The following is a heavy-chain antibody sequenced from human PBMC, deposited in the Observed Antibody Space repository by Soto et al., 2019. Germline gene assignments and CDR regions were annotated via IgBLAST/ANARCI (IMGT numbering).Heavy chain of an antibody. CDR1: GFTFSSYA. J-gene: IGHJ4*02. CDR2: ISSSGGST. CDR3: AKDQPMTQQRPYFDY. D-gene: IGHD6-13*01. V-gene: IGHV3-23*01. Sequence: EVQLLESGGDLIQPGGSLRLSCAASGFTFSSYAMSWVRQSPGKGLGWVSAISSSGGSTFYADSVKGRFTISRDNSRNTLYLQMNSLRAEDTAIYYCAKDQPMTQQRPYFDYWGQGTLVTVSS.